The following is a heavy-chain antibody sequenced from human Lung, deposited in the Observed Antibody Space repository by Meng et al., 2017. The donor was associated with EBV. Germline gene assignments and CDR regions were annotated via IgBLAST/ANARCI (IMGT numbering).Heavy chain of an antibody. CDR3: ASLAAAGWFDP. V-gene: IGHV4-4*02. J-gene: IGHJ5*02. D-gene: IGHD6-13*01. CDR2: IYHSGNT. CDR1: GGSISSSDW. Sequence: QVQLPESGPGLVKPSGTLSLTCAVSGGSISSSDWWSWVRQPPGKGLEWIGEIYHSGNTIYNPSLKSRVTISVDKSKNQFSLKVNSVTAADTAVYYCASLAAAGWFDPWGQGTLVTVSS.